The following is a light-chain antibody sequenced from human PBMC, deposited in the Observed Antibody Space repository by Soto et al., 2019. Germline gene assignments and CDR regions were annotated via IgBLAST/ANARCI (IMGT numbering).Light chain of an antibody. CDR3: HQYGSSPPVT. J-gene: IGKJ5*01. Sequence: DNVLTPSRCTLSLSPGGRSTLSCRASQSVNSSYLAWYQQKPGQAPRLXIYGASSRATGIPDRFSGSGSGTDFTLTISRLEPEDFAMYYCHQYGSSPPVTFGQGTRLEIK. V-gene: IGKV3-20*01. CDR1: QSVNSSY. CDR2: GAS.